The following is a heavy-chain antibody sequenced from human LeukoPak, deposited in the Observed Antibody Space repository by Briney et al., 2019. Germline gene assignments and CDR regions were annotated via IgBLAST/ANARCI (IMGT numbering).Heavy chain of an antibody. CDR2: FDPEDGET. J-gene: IGHJ4*02. CDR3: ATGAKRSVYFDY. Sequence: ASVTVSCKVSGYTLTELSMHWVRQAPGKGLEWMGGFDPEDGETIYAQKFQGRVTMTEDTSTDTAYMELSSLRSEDTAVYYCATGAKRSVYFDYWGQGTLVTVSS. V-gene: IGHV1-24*01. CDR1: GYTLTELS.